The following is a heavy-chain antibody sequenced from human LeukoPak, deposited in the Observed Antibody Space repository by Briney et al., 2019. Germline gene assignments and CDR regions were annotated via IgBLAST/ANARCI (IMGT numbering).Heavy chain of an antibody. CDR2: ISYDGSNK. CDR3: ARSRGIVVVPAAIGSGMDV. CDR1: GFTFSSYA. Sequence: GGSLRLSCAASGFTFSSYAMHWVRQAPGKGLEWVAVISYDGSNKYYADSVKGRFTISRDNSKNTLYLQMNSLRAEDTAVYYCARSRGIVVVPAAIGSGMDVWGQGTTVTVSS. D-gene: IGHD2-2*01. J-gene: IGHJ6*02. V-gene: IGHV3-30*04.